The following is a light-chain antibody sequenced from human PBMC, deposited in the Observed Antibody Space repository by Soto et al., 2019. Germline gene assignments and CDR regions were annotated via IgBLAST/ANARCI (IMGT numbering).Light chain of an antibody. CDR2: DGS. CDR3: SSYTSISTHV. V-gene: IGLV2-14*03. Sequence: QSALTQPASVSGSPGQSITISCTGTSSDVGAYNFVSWYQQHPGKVPKLMIFDGSRRPSGVSDRFSGSKSSNTASLTISGLQAEDEGDYYCSSYTSISTHVFGSGTKVTVL. J-gene: IGLJ1*01. CDR1: SSDVGAYNF.